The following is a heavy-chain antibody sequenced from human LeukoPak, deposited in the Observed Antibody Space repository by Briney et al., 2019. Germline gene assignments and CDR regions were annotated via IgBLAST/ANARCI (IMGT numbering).Heavy chain of an antibody. V-gene: IGHV3-64D*06. Sequence: GGSLRLSCSASGFPFSSYAMHWVRQAPGKGLEYVSAISSNGGSTYYADSVQGRFTISRDNSKHTLYLQMSSLRAEDTAVYCCVQVGRWYLGWGQGPLVTVSS. CDR3: VQVGRWYLG. CDR2: ISSNGGST. D-gene: IGHD6-13*01. J-gene: IGHJ4*02. CDR1: GFPFSSYA.